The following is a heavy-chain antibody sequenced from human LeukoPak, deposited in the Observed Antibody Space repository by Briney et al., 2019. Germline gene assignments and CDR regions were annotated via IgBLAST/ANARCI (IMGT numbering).Heavy chain of an antibody. D-gene: IGHD3-10*01. Sequence: KTLCLTCAVSGFTFSSYAMHWVRQPPGKGQEWVAVIYYDGSNNSYANSAKSRFIISRDNSKNMLYLQMSSRRAEDTAVYYCARRTEWFGEFLDPWGQGTLVTVSS. CDR1: GFTFSSYA. V-gene: IGHV3-30*14. CDR2: IYYDGSNN. J-gene: IGHJ5*02. CDR3: ARRTEWFGEFLDP.